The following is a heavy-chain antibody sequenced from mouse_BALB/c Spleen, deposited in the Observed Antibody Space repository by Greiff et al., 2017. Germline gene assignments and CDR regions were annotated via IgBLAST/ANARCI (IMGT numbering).Heavy chain of an antibody. CDR2: ISSGGST. J-gene: IGHJ2*01. V-gene: IGHV5-6-5*01. CDR3: ARGFYGSSYGYFDY. CDR1: GFTFSSYA. D-gene: IGHD1-1*01. Sequence: EVQGVESGGGLVKPGGSLKLSCAASGFTFSSYAMSWVRQTPEKRLEWVASISSGGSTYYPDSVKGRFTISRDNARNILYLQMSSLRSEDTAMYYCARGFYGSSYGYFDYWGQGTTLTVSS.